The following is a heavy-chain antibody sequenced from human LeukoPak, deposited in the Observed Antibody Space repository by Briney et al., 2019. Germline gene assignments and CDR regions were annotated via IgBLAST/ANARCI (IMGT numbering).Heavy chain of an antibody. CDR1: GYSISSGYY. D-gene: IGHD6-13*01. CDR3: ACGVAAAGWLYFDY. CDR2: IYSSGTT. V-gene: IGHV4-4*07. J-gene: IGHJ4*02. Sequence: SETLSLTCTVSGYSISSGYYWSWLRQPAGKGLEWIGRIYSSGTTNYNPSLKSRVTMSIDTTQFSLKLSSVTAADTAVYFCACGVAAAGWLYFDYWGQGSLVTVSS.